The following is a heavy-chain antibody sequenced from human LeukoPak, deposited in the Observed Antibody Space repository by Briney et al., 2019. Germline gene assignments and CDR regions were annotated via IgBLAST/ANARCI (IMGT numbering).Heavy chain of an antibody. V-gene: IGHV1-24*01. CDR1: GCTLTELS. J-gene: IGHJ4*02. CDR2: FDPEDGET. D-gene: IGHD3-10*01. Sequence: ASVKVSCKVSGCTLTELSMHWVRQAPGKGLEWMGGFDPEDGETIYAQKFQGRVTMTEDTSTDTAYMELSSLRSEDTAVYYCATGLWFGESHFDYWGQGTLVTVSS. CDR3: ATGLWFGESHFDY.